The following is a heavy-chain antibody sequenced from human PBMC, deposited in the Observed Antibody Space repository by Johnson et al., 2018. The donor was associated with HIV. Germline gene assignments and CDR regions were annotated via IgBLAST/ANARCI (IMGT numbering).Heavy chain of an antibody. J-gene: IGHJ3*02. CDR2: IKQDGSEK. CDR1: GFTFSRYW. Sequence: VQLVESGGGLVQPGGSLRLSCAASGFTFSRYWMSWVRQAPGKGLEWVANIKQDGSEKHYVDSVKGRFTISRDNAKNSLYLQMNSLRAEDTAIYHCAKDILRIAAAGIYGASDIWGQGTMVTVSS. V-gene: IGHV3-7*03. CDR3: AKDILRIAAAGIYGASDI. D-gene: IGHD6-13*01.